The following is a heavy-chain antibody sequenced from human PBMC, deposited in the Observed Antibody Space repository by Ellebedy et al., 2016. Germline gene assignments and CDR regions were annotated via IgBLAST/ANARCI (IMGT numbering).Heavy chain of an antibody. Sequence: SETLSLTXTVSGGSISSGGYYWSWIRQPPGKGLEWIGEINHSGSTNYNPSLKSRVTISVDTSKNQFSLKLSSVTAADTAVYYCARGQRGHSSGLLEYFDLWGRGTLVTVSS. CDR1: GGSISSGGYY. CDR2: INHSGST. J-gene: IGHJ2*01. CDR3: ARGQRGHSSGLLEYFDL. V-gene: IGHV4-39*07. D-gene: IGHD6-19*01.